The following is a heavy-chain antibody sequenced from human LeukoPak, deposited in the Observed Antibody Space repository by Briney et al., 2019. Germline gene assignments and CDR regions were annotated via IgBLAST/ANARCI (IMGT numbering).Heavy chain of an antibody. Sequence: PSETLSLTCTVSGGSISSSSTYYWAWVRQPPGKGLEWIASVHYSGSTYYNPSLKSRVTIAVDTPKNQFSLRLSSVTAADTAVFYCYSMGYWGQGTLVTVSS. V-gene: IGHV4-39*01. CDR3: YSMGY. J-gene: IGHJ4*02. CDR1: GGSISSSSTYY. D-gene: IGHD2-15*01. CDR2: VHYSGST.